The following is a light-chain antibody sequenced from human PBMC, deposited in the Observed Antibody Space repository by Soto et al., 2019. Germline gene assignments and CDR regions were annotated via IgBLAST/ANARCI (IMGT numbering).Light chain of an antibody. CDR2: DDT. J-gene: IGLJ3*02. CDR3: QSFDNSLRAWV. CDR1: GSNIGAGWP. Sequence: QPVLTQPPSVSGAPGQRVTISCSGGGSNIGAGWPVHWYQQLPGTAPKLLMFDDTNRPSGVPDRFSGSKSGTSAALAITGLQAEDEADYYCQSFDNSLRAWVFGGGTKLTVL. V-gene: IGLV1-40*01.